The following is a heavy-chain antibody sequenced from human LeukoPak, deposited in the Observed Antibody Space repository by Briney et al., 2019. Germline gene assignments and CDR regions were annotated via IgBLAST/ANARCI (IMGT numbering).Heavy chain of an antibody. J-gene: IGHJ4*02. Sequence: GESPKISRNSSGYNFYCYWNGRVPQIPRKGLELMGIIYPGGSDTRYSPSFQGQVTISADKSISTAYLQWSSLKASDTAMYYCARRYYYGSGSYYVDYWGQGTLVTVSS. D-gene: IGHD3-10*01. CDR3: ARRYYYGSGSYYVDY. CDR2: IYPGGSDT. V-gene: IGHV5-51*01. CDR1: GYNFYCYW.